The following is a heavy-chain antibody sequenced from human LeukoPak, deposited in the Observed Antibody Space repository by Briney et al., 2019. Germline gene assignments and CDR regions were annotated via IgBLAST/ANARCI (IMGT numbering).Heavy chain of an antibody. D-gene: IGHD5-18*01. CDR1: GDSISTYY. V-gene: IGHV4-59*01. CDR3: ARGNPDTAMALPLDY. J-gene: IGHJ4*02. Sequence: SETLSLTCVLSGDSISTYYWSWIRQPPGKRLEWIGYLYYSGSANYNPSLKSRVNISIDTSTNRFSLKLSSVTAADTAVYYCARGNPDTAMALPLDYWGQGTLVTVSS. CDR2: LYYSGSA.